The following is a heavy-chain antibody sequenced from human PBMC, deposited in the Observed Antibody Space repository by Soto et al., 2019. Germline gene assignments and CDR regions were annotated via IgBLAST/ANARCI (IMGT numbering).Heavy chain of an antibody. Sequence: QVQLQESGPGLVKPSGTLSLTCAVSGGSISSSNWWSWVRQPPGKGLEWIGEIYHSGSTNYNPSLKSRVTISVDKSKNQFSQKLSSVTAADTAVYYCASIPAVAGGPQYYFDYWGQGTLVTVSS. CDR2: IYHSGST. CDR1: GGSISSSNW. V-gene: IGHV4-4*02. J-gene: IGHJ4*02. D-gene: IGHD6-19*01. CDR3: ASIPAVAGGPQYYFDY.